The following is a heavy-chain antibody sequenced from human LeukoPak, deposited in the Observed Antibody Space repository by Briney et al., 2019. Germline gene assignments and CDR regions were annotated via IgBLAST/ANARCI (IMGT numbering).Heavy chain of an antibody. CDR2: INPNSGGT. CDR1: GYTFTRYY. Sequence: GASVKVSCKASGYTFTRYYMHWVRQAPGQGLEWMGWINPNSGGTNYAQKFQGRVTMTRDTSITTAYMELSRLSSDDTAVYYCARHPGKVTNDWYFDLWGRGTLVTVSS. J-gene: IGHJ2*01. CDR3: ARHPGKVTNDWYFDL. V-gene: IGHV1-2*02. D-gene: IGHD4-23*01.